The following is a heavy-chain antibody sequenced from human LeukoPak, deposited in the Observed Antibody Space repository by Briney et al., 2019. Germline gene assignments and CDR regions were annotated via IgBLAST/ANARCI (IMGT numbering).Heavy chain of an antibody. CDR2: ISSSSSYI. V-gene: IGHV3-21*01. CDR1: GFTFSNYW. Sequence: PGGSLRLSCAASGFTFSNYWMNWVRQAPGKGLEWVSSISSSSSYIYYADSVKGRFTISRDNAKNSLYLQMNSLRAEDTAVYYCARDVTLGNFDYWGQGILVIVSS. D-gene: IGHD3-16*01. CDR3: ARDVTLGNFDY. J-gene: IGHJ4*02.